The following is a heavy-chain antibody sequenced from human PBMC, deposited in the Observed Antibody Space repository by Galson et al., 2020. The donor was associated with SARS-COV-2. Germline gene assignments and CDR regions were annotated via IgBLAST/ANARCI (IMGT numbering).Heavy chain of an antibody. CDR3: ARGVDSPSSWFDP. Sequence: SETLSLTCAFYGGSFSGYYWSWIRQPPGKGLEWIGEINHSGSTNYNPSLKSRVTISVDTSKNQFSLKLSSVTAADTAVYYCARGVDSPSSWFDPWGQGTLVTVSS. CDR2: INHSGST. V-gene: IGHV4-34*01. CDR1: GGSFSGYY. D-gene: IGHD5-12*01. J-gene: IGHJ5*02.